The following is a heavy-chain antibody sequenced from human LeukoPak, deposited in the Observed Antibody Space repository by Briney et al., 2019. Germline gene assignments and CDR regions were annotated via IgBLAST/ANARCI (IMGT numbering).Heavy chain of an antibody. J-gene: IGHJ4*02. D-gene: IGHD3-9*01. CDR2: ISYDGSNQ. V-gene: IGHV3-30*01. CDR1: GFTFSRQA. Sequence: GGSLRLSCSASGFTFSRQAMHSARQAPGKWLKWLAVISYDGSNQYYADSVKGRFTISKDNSQNTLYLQMNSLRAEDTAVFYCAKDSGRRYSDWLYDYWGQGTLVTVSS. CDR3: AKDSGRRYSDWLYDY.